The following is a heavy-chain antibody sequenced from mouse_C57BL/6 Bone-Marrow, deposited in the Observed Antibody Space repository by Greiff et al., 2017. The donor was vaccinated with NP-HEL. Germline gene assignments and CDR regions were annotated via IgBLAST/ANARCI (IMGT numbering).Heavy chain of an antibody. CDR2: FYPGSGSI. CDR1: GYTFTEYT. Sequence: VQLQQSGAELVKPGASVKLSCKASGYTFTEYTIHWVKQRSGQGLEWMGCFYPGSGSIKYNEKFKDKATLTADKSSSTVYMERSRLPSEDSPVDYCAGHEDSYSYYKPAWFAYWGQGTLVTVSA. V-gene: IGHV1-62-2*01. J-gene: IGHJ3*01. CDR3: AGHEDSYSYYKPAWFAY. D-gene: IGHD2-12*01.